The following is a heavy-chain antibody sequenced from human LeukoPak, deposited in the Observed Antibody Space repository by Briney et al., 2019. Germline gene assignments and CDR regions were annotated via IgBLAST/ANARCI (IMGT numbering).Heavy chain of an antibody. D-gene: IGHD3-22*01. CDR3: ARDLYDSSGWKWSYGMDV. J-gene: IGHJ6*02. V-gene: IGHV1-18*01. CDR2: ISAYNGNT. Sequence: ASVKVSCKASGYTFTSYGISWVRQAPGQGLEWMGWISAYNGNTNYAQKLQGRVTMTTDTSTSTAYMELRSLRSDDTAVYYCARDLYDSSGWKWSYGMDVWGQGTTVTVSS. CDR1: GYTFTSYG.